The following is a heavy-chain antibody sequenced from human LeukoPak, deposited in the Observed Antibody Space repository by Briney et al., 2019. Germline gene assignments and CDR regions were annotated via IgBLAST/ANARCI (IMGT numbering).Heavy chain of an antibody. D-gene: IGHD2-21*02. CDR3: AKSGGDSYYFDY. Sequence: PGRSLRLSCAASGFTFSSYGMHWVRQAPGKGLEWVEVISYDGSNKYYADSVKGRFTISRDNSKNTLYLQMNGLRAEDTAVYYCAKSGGDSYYFDYWGQGTLVTVSS. CDR1: GFTFSSYG. V-gene: IGHV3-30*18. J-gene: IGHJ4*02. CDR2: ISYDGSNK.